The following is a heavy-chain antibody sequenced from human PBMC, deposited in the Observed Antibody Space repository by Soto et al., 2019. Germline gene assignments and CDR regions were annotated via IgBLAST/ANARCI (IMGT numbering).Heavy chain of an antibody. CDR2: ISYDGSNK. D-gene: IGHD3-16*02. CDR1: GFTFSSYA. J-gene: IGHJ4*02. V-gene: IGHV3-30-3*01. Sequence: QVQLVESGGGVVQPGRSLRLSCAASGFTFSSYAMHWVRQAPGKGLKWVAVISYDGSNKYYADSVKGRFTISRDNSKNTLYLQMNSLRAEDTAVYYCAAYYDYVWGSYREDFDYWGQGTLVTVSS. CDR3: AAYYDYVWGSYREDFDY.